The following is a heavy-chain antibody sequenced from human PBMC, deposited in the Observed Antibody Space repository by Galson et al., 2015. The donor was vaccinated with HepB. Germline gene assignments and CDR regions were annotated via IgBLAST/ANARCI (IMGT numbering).Heavy chain of an antibody. D-gene: IGHD5-18*01. CDR2: ISSSSSYI. Sequence: SLRLSCAASGFTFSSYSMNWVRQAPGKGLEWVSSISSSSSYIYYADSVKGRFTISRDNAKNSLYLQMNSLRAEDTAVYYCARDPAAMVPFDYWGQGTLVTVSS. CDR1: GFTFSSYS. V-gene: IGHV3-21*01. J-gene: IGHJ4*02. CDR3: ARDPAAMVPFDY.